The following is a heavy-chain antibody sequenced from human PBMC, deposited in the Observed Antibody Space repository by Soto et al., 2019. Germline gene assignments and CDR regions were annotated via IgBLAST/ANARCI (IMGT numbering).Heavy chain of an antibody. D-gene: IGHD6-13*01. V-gene: IGHV4-30-4*01. J-gene: IGHJ4*02. CDR2: TYYSGST. Sequence: QVQLQESGPGLVKPSQTLSLTCTVSGGSISSGDYYWSWIRQPPGKGLEWIGYTYYSGSTYYNPSLKSRVTSSVHTSKNRFSLKLISVTAADTAVYYCARVGWQRLVGVGWGQGTLVTVSS. CDR3: ARVGWQRLVGVG. CDR1: GGSISSGDYY.